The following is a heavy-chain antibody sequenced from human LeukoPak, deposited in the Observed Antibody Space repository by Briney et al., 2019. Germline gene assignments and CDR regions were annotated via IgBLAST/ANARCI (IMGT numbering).Heavy chain of an antibody. CDR1: GFIVSSDY. CDR3: ASGGKYCTGGACYGD. J-gene: IGHJ4*02. CDR2: IYSGGST. Sequence: GGSLRLPCAASGFIVSSDYISWVRQTPGKGLEWVSVIYSGGSTFYADSVKGRFTISRDNSKNTVYLQMNSLRGEDTAVFYCASGGKYCTGGACYGDWGQGTLVTVSS. V-gene: IGHV3-53*01. D-gene: IGHD2-8*02.